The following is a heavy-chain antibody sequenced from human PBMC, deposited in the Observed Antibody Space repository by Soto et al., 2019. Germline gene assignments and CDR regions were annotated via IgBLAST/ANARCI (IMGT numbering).Heavy chain of an antibody. CDR1: GFTFSSYA. V-gene: IGHV3-23*01. CDR3: GRRGSGSYYDY. J-gene: IGHJ4*02. D-gene: IGHD1-26*01. Sequence: EVQLLESGGGLVQPGGSLRLSCAASGFTFSSYAMRWVRQAPVKGLEWVSAISGSGGSTYYADSVKGRFTISRDNSKNTLSLQMNSLRAADTAVYYCGRRGSGSYYDYWGQGTLVTVSS. CDR2: ISGSGGST.